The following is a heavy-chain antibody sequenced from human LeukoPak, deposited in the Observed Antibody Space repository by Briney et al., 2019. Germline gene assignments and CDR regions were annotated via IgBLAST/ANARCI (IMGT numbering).Heavy chain of an antibody. V-gene: IGHV1-2*02. CDR2: NNPNSGGT. Sequence: ASVKVSCKASGYTFTGYYMHWVRQAPGQGLEWMGWNNPNSGGTNYAQKFQGRVTMTRDTSISTAFMELSRLRSDDTAVYYCARVSLNYGSGSYYLYWGQGTLVTVSS. J-gene: IGHJ4*02. CDR3: ARVSLNYGSGSYYLY. D-gene: IGHD3-10*01. CDR1: GYTFTGYY.